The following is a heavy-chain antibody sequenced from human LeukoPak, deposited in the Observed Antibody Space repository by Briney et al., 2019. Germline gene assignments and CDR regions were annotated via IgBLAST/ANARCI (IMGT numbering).Heavy chain of an antibody. D-gene: IGHD3-22*01. V-gene: IGHV3-74*01. CDR1: GFTFSTYW. Sequence: PGGSLRLSCAAFGFTFSTYWMHWVRQAPVKGLVWVSRINGDGSNTNYADSVKGRFTISRDNTKNTLYLQMNSLRAEDTAAYYCVSYAQYDGSHYYPAYWGQGTLVTVSS. J-gene: IGHJ4*02. CDR2: INGDGSNT. CDR3: VSYAQYDGSHYYPAY.